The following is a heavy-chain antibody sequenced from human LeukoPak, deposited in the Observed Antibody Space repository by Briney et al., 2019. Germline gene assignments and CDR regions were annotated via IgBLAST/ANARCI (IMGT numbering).Heavy chain of an antibody. Sequence: GGSLRLACTASGFTFSNSGMHWVRQAPGKGLEWVAFIRYDGSNEFYVDSVKGRFTISRDNSMNTLNLQMSSLRPEDTAVYYCARSVAGITWFDPWGQGTLVTVSS. J-gene: IGHJ5*02. CDR1: GFTFSNSG. CDR3: ARSVAGITWFDP. V-gene: IGHV3-30*02. D-gene: IGHD6-19*01. CDR2: IRYDGSNE.